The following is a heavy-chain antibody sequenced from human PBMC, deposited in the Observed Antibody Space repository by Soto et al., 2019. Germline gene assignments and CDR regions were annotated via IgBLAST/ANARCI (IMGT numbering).Heavy chain of an antibody. CDR2: ISYSDGS. V-gene: IGHV4-39*01. J-gene: IGHJ4*02. CDR3: ARHRPQEDGSKKGFDH. Sequence: PSETLSLTCTVSGGSISSRGSMSGRSFYWGWMRQPPGKGLEWIASISYSDGSFYNSSLESRVTMSLDTSKNQFSLRLTSVTAADTALYYCARHRPQEDGSKKGFDHWGQGTLVTVS. CDR1: GGSISSRGSMSGRSFY. D-gene: IGHD2-15*01.